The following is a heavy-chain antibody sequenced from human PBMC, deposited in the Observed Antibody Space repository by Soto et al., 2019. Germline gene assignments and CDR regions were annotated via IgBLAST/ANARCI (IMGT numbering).Heavy chain of an antibody. CDR3: ARDSSPDSDGDYVDGMDV. D-gene: IGHD3-16*01. V-gene: IGHV3-33*01. J-gene: IGHJ6*02. Sequence: QVQLVESGGGVVQPGRSLRLSCAASGFTFSSYGMHWVRQAPGKGLEWVAVIWYDGSNKYYADSVKGRFTISRDNSKNTLYLQMNSRRAEDTAVYYWARDSSPDSDGDYVDGMDVWGQGTTVTVSS. CDR2: IWYDGSNK. CDR1: GFTFSSYG.